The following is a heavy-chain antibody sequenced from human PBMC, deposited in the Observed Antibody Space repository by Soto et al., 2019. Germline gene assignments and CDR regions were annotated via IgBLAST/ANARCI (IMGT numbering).Heavy chain of an antibody. CDR3: ARGRYSSSSNWFDP. V-gene: IGHV4-31*01. Sequence: QVQLQESGPGLVKPSQTLSLTCTVSGGSISSGGYYWSWIRHHPGKGLEWIGYISYSGSTYYNPSLTSAVTISVDTSKNQFSLKLRSVTAADTAVYYCARGRYSSSSNWFDPWGQGTLVTVSS. CDR1: GGSISSGGYY. J-gene: IGHJ5*02. CDR2: ISYSGST. D-gene: IGHD6-6*01.